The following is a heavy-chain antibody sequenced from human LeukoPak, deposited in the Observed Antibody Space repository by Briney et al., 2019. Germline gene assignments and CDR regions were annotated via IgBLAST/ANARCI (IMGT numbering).Heavy chain of an antibody. D-gene: IGHD6-19*01. V-gene: IGHV3-21*01. J-gene: IGHJ4*02. CDR3: ARDEVAVAIEYYFDY. CDR1: GFTFSSYS. Sequence: GSLRLSCAASGFTFSSYSMNWVRQAPGKGLEWVSSISSSSSYIYYADSVKGRFTISRDNAKNSLYLQMNSLRAEDTAVYYCARDEVAVAIEYYFDYWGQGTLVTVSS. CDR2: ISSSSSYI.